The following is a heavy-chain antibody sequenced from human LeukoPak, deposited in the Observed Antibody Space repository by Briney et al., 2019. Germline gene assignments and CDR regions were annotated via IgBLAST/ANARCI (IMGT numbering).Heavy chain of an antibody. CDR2: INGDGSST. D-gene: IGHD3-16*01. CDR3: ARGRYYLDY. J-gene: IGHJ4*02. V-gene: IGHV3-74*01. Sequence: GGSLRLSCAASGFTFRSYWMHWVRQTPGKGLVWVSRINGDGSSTTYADSVKGRFTISRDNAKNTLYLQMNSLRAEDTAVYYCARGRYYLDYWGQGTLVSVSS. CDR1: GFTFRSYW.